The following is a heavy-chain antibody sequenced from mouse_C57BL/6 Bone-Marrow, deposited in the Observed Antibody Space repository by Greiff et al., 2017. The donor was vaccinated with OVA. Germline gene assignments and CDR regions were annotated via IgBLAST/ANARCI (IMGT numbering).Heavy chain of an antibody. J-gene: IGHJ4*01. CDR2: IHPNSGST. V-gene: IGHV1-64*01. CDR1: GYTFTSYW. Sequence: QVQLQQPGAELVKPGASVKLSCKASGYTFTSYWMHWVKQRPGQGLEWIGMIHPNSGSTNYNEKFKSKATLTVDKSSSTAYMQLSSLTSEDSAVYYCARSSVITTVVATRCYAMDYWGQGTSVTVSS. CDR3: ARSSVITTVVATRCYAMDY. D-gene: IGHD1-1*01.